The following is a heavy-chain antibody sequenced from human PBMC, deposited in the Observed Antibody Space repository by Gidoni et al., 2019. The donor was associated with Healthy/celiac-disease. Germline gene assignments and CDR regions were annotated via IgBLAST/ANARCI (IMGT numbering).Heavy chain of an antibody. CDR2: IYYSGST. Sequence: QLQLQESGPGLVKPSETLSLTCTVSGGSISSSSYYWGWIRQPPGKGLAWIGSIYYSGSTYYNPSLKSRVTISVDTSKNQFSLKLSSVTAADTAVYYCARLEYYFDYWGQGTLVTVSS. V-gene: IGHV4-39*01. CDR3: ARLEYYFDY. J-gene: IGHJ4*02. CDR1: GGSISSSSYY.